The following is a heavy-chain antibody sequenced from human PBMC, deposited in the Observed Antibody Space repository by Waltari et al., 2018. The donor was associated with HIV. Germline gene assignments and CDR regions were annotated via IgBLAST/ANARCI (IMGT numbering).Heavy chain of an antibody. Sequence: EVQVLESGGALVQPGGSLRLSCAASGFTFSTYGLSWARQAPGKGLEWVSTISGSGGSTYYADSVKGRFTVSRDNSKNTLYLQMNSLRAEDTAVYFCVKEHQYSHSWYSYYGMDVWGQGTTVTVSS. CDR1: GFTFSTYG. CDR2: ISGSGGST. J-gene: IGHJ6*02. D-gene: IGHD6-13*01. CDR3: VKEHQYSHSWYSYYGMDV. V-gene: IGHV3-23*01.